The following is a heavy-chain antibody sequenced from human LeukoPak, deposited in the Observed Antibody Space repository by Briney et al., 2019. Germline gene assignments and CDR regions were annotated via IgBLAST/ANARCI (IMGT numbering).Heavy chain of an antibody. CDR3: ARYCSSTNCYKGGFDP. Sequence: SSETLSLTCTVSGGSISSGGYYWSWIRQHPGKGLEWIGYIYYSGSTYSNPSLKSRVTTSVDTSKNQSSLNLSSVTAADTAVYYCARYCSSTNCYKGGFDPWGQGTLVTVSS. V-gene: IGHV4-31*03. CDR2: IYYSGST. CDR1: GGSISSGGYY. D-gene: IGHD2-2*02. J-gene: IGHJ5*02.